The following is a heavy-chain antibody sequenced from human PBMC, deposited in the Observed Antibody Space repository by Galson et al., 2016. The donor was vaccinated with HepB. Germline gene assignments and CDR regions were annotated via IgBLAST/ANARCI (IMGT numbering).Heavy chain of an antibody. CDR1: GYTFTSYE. CDR3: VRGPPGGWGQ. V-gene: IGHV1-18*04. CDR2: ISTKNGNT. D-gene: IGHD5-12*01. Sequence: SVKVSCKASGYTFTSYEISWVRQAPGQGLEWMAWISTKNGNTNYARKVQGRVTVTKDTSTNTAYMELRSLRSDDTAMYFCVRGPPGGWGQWGQGTLVTVSS. J-gene: IGHJ4*02.